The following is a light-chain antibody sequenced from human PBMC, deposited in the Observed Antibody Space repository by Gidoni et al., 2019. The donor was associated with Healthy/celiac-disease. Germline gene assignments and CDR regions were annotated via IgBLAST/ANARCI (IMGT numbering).Light chain of an antibody. CDR1: SSDVGGYNY. CDR2: EVS. CDR3: SSYAGSNNLVV. Sequence: QSALIQPPSPSGSPGHSVTIPCTGTSSDVGGYNYVSWYQQHPGKAPKLMIYEVSKRPSGVPDRFSGSKSGNTASLTVSGLQAEDEADYYCSSYAGSNNLVVFGGGTKLTVL. V-gene: IGLV2-8*01. J-gene: IGLJ2*01.